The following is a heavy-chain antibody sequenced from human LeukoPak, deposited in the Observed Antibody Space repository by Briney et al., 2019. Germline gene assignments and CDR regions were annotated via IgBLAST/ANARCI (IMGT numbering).Heavy chain of an antibody. V-gene: IGHV1-69*06. CDR2: IIPIFGTA. Sequence: GASVKVSCKASGGTFSSYAISWVRQAPGQGLEWMGGIIPIFGTANYAQKFQGRVTITADKSTSTAYMELSSLRSEDTAVYYCARASHGEALEMAYYFDYWGQGTLVTVSS. D-gene: IGHD5-24*01. CDR3: ARASHGEALEMAYYFDY. CDR1: GGTFSSYA. J-gene: IGHJ4*02.